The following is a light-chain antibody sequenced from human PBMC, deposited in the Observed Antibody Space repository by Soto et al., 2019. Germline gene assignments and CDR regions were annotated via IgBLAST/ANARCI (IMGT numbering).Light chain of an antibody. J-gene: IGKJ1*01. CDR3: LQHHSFPRT. CDR2: AAS. Sequence: DIQMTQSPSTLSASVGDRVTITCRASQSISSWLAWYQQKPGKAPKLLIFAASSLHSGVPSRFSGSGSGTEFILTISSLQPEDSATYYCLQHHSFPRTFGQGTKVDIK. V-gene: IGKV1-5*01. CDR1: QSISSW.